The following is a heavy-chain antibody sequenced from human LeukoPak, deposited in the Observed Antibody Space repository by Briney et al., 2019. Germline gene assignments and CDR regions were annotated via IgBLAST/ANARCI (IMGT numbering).Heavy chain of an antibody. Sequence: PGGSLSLSCAASEFTFSSYGMHWVRQAPGKGLEWVAVISYDGSNKYYADSVKGRFTISRDNSKNTLYLRINSLRAEDTAVYYCAKDHLPGIVVADRDYWGQGTLVTVSS. CDR3: AKDHLPGIVVADRDY. V-gene: IGHV3-30*18. CDR1: EFTFSSYG. D-gene: IGHD6-19*01. J-gene: IGHJ4*02. CDR2: ISYDGSNK.